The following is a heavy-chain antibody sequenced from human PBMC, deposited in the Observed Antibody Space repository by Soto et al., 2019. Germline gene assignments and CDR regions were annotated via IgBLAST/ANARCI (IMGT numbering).Heavy chain of an antibody. CDR1: GGTFSSYA. CDR2: IIPIFGTA. D-gene: IGHD2-2*01. V-gene: IGHV1-69*01. Sequence: QVQLVQSGAEVKKPGSSVKVSCKASGGTFSSYAISWVRQAPGQGLEWMGGIIPIFGTANYAQKFQGRVTITADESTSTAYMGMSSLRSEDTAVYYCGRGGYCSSTSCYDVLQRAPRDWGQGTLVTVSS. J-gene: IGHJ4*02. CDR3: GRGGYCSSTSCYDVLQRAPRD.